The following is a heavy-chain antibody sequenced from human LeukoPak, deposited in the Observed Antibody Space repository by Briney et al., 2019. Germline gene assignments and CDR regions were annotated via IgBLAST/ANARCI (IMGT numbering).Heavy chain of an antibody. D-gene: IGHD3-10*02. V-gene: IGHV3-11*04. J-gene: IGHJ6*04. CDR3: AELGITMIGGV. CDR2: ITDNGRNS. CDR1: GLNFRDYY. Sequence: PGGSLRLSCAASGLNFRDYYMGWIRQAPGKGLEWISYITDNGRNSFYADSVKGRFTISRDNAKHSLYLQMNSLRAEDTAVYYCAELGITMIGGVWGKGTTVTISS.